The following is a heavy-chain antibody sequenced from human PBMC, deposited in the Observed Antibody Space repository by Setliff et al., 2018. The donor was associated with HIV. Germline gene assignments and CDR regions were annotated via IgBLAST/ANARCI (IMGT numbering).Heavy chain of an antibody. V-gene: IGHV4-39*07. D-gene: IGHD4-17*01. J-gene: IGHJ4*02. CDR3: ASFFVTTVTNQDY. Sequence: NPSETLSLTCTVSGGSASNSRYYTNWIRQPPGKGLEWIGELSPSGTTRSNPSLQSRVTISLDTSNNQFSLKLTSVTAADTAMYYCASFFVTTVTNQDYWGQGTPVTVSS. CDR1: GGSASNSRYY. CDR2: LSPSGTT.